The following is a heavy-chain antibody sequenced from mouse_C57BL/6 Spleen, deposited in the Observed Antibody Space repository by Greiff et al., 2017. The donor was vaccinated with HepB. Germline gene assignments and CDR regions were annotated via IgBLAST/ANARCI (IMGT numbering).Heavy chain of an antibody. CDR2: IYPRDGST. J-gene: IGHJ4*01. Sequence: QVQLQQSDAELVKPGASVKISCKVSGYTFTDHTIHWMKQRPEQGLEWIGYIYPRDGSTKYNEKFKGKATLTADKSSSTAYMQLNSLTSEDSAVYFCARGGFYYDPLWAMDYWGQGTSVTVSS. V-gene: IGHV1-78*01. CDR1: GYTFTDHT. CDR3: ARGGFYYDPLWAMDY. D-gene: IGHD2-4*01.